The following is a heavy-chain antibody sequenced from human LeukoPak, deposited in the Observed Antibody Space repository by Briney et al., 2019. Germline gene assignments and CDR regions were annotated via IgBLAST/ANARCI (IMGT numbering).Heavy chain of an antibody. D-gene: IGHD3-9*01. CDR1: GFTFSSYG. Sequence: GRSLRLSCAASGFTFSSYGMHWVRQAPGKGLEWVAVIWDDGSNKYYADSVKGRFTISRDNSKNTLYLQMNSLRAEDTAVYYCARGKYDILTGSDPYGMDVWGKGTTVTVSS. J-gene: IGHJ6*04. CDR2: IWDDGSNK. V-gene: IGHV3-33*01. CDR3: ARGKYDILTGSDPYGMDV.